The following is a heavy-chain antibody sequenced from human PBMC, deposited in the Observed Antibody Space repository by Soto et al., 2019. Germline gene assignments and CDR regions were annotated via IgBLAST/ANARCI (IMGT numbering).Heavy chain of an antibody. V-gene: IGHV3-21*06. CDR3: ARDSDCHSTSCFFPPHV. CDR2: ISGGGSYI. D-gene: IGHD2-2*01. CDR1: GFTFSDEN. Sequence: GGSLRLSCSASGFTFSDENMSWVRQVPGRGLEWVSGISGGGSYIFYADSVQGRFSISRDNPKNSLFLEMNSLRVEDTAVYYCARDSDCHSTSCFFPPHVWGQGTTVTVSS. J-gene: IGHJ6*02.